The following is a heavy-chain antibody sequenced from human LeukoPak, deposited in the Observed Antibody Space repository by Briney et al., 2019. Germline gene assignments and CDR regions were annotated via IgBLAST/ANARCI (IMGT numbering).Heavy chain of an antibody. CDR1: GFSISNGYY. Sequence: PSETLSLTCVVSGFSISNGYYWVWIRQPPGRGLEWIGSLYHSDSAYYNTSLRSRVSMSVDLSKNQFSLTLGFVTAADTAVYYCARQHDSYYYYYIDVWGSGTTVTVSS. V-gene: IGHV4-38-2*01. J-gene: IGHJ6*03. CDR2: LYHSDSA. CDR3: ARQHDSYYYYYIDV.